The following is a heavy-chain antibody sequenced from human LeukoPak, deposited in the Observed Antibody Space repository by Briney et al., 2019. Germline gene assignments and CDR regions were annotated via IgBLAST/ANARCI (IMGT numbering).Heavy chain of an antibody. V-gene: IGHV4-39*07. J-gene: IGHJ5*02. CDR2: INHSGST. CDR1: GGSISSSSYY. D-gene: IGHD2-15*01. CDR3: ARGDDCSGGSCNSAWFDP. Sequence: PSETLSLTCTVSGGSISSSSYYWSWIRQPPGKGLEWIGEINHSGSTNYNPSLKSRVTISVDTSKNQFSLKLSSVTAADTAVYYCARGDDCSGGSCNSAWFDPWGQGTLVTVSS.